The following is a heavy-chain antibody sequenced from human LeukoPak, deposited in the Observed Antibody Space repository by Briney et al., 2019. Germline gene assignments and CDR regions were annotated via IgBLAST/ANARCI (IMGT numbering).Heavy chain of an antibody. Sequence: SETLSLTCTVSGGSITAYYWNWIRQPPGRGPEWLGHVSYSGSSIYNPSLKSRLTLSVDTSKNQFSLRLNSVTAADTAVYYCARDAAGTDFWGQGTLVTVSS. CDR2: VSYSGSS. V-gene: IGHV4-59*01. J-gene: IGHJ4*02. D-gene: IGHD6-13*01. CDR3: ARDAAGTDF. CDR1: GGSITAYY.